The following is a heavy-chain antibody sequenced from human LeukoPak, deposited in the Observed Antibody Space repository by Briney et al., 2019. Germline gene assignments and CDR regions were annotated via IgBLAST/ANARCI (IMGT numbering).Heavy chain of an antibody. V-gene: IGHV5-51*01. D-gene: IGHD2-2*01. CDR2: NYPGDSDT. Sequence: GESLQISCRGSGYSFTAYWIGWVRQMPGKGLEWRGINYPGDSDTRYTPPFQGQVTMSADKSINTAYLQWSSLKASDTAMYYCARRQGCSSTSCPPDYWGQGTLVTVSP. CDR1: GYSFTAYW. J-gene: IGHJ4*02. CDR3: ARRQGCSSTSCPPDY.